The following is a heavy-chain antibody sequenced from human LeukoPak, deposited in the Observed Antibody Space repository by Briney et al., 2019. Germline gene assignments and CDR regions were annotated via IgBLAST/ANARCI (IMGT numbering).Heavy chain of an antibody. CDR2: IYYSGST. V-gene: IGHV4-39*01. CDR1: GGSISSSSYY. J-gene: IGHJ4*02. D-gene: IGHD3-22*01. CDR3: ARQRGSYSVVGPYYFDY. Sequence: SETLSLTCTVSGGSISSSSYYWGWIRQPPGKGLEWIGSIYYSGSTYYNPSLKSRVTISVDTSKNQFSLKLSSVTAADTAVYYCARQRGSYSVVGPYYFDYWGQGTLVTVSS.